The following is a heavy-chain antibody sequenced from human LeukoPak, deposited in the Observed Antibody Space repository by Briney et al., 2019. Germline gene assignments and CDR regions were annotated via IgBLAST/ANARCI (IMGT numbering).Heavy chain of an antibody. CDR2: ITNGGGGT. CDR1: SYTFSRSA. V-gene: IGHV3-23*01. J-gene: IGHJ4*02. D-gene: IGHD2-2*01. CDR3: AKATVVPTAMGSFDC. Sequence: TEGSLRLSCAPWSYTFSRSAMSWVRRAPGKGLEWGTSITNGGGGTYYADSVKGLFTIPRDNPKNTLYLQKNSLRAEDTAVYYCAKATVVPTAMGSFDCWGQGTLVTVSS.